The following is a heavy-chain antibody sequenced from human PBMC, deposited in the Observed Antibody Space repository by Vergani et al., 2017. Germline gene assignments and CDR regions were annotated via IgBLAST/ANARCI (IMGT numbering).Heavy chain of an antibody. Sequence: GKRGERGGGRGKRGGSLRLSCAASGFTFSSYSMNWVCQATGKGLEWVSSISSRSSYIYYAGSVKGRFILSRDNAQKSLSLQMNSLRAEDTAVYSCISWRFGELLNNYWGQGTLVTVSS. J-gene: IGHJ4*02. CDR2: ISSRSSYI. D-gene: IGHD3-10*01. CDR1: GFTFSSYS. V-gene: IGHV3-21*01. CDR3: ISWRFGELLNNY.